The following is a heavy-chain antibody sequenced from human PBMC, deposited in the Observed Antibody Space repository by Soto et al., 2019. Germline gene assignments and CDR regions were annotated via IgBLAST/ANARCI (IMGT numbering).Heavy chain of an antibody. CDR2: TYYRSKWYN. V-gene: IGHV6-1*01. Sequence: SQTLSLTCVISGDSVSSNSAAWNWIRQSPSRGLEWLGRTYYRSKWYNDYAVSVKSRITINPDTSKNQFSLQLNSVTPEDTAVYYCARDKSIAARSGYYYYMDVWGKGTTVTVSS. CDR3: ARDKSIAARSGYYYYMDV. CDR1: GDSVSSNSAA. J-gene: IGHJ6*03. D-gene: IGHD6-6*01.